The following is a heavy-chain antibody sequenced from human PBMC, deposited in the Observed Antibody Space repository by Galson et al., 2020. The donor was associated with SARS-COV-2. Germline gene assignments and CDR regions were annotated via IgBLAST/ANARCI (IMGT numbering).Heavy chain of an antibody. D-gene: IGHD2-2*01. Sequence: SQTLSLTCAISGDSVSSNSAAWACIRQSPSRGLEWLGRTYYRSRWYNDYAESVKSRMTINSDTSKNQFSLQLNSVTPEDTAVYYCARDFIVVTSNYYYAMDVWGQGTTVTVSS. CDR3: ARDFIVVTSNYYYAMDV. J-gene: IGHJ6*02. CDR2: TYYRSRWYN. V-gene: IGHV6-1*01. CDR1: GDSVSSNSAA.